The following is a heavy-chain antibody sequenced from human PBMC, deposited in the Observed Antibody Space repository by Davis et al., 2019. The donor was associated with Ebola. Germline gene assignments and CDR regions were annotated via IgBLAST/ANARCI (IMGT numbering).Heavy chain of an antibody. V-gene: IGHV3-7*01. CDR3: ARVREGYGDYGYYYYGMDV. D-gene: IGHD4-17*01. CDR2: IKQDGSEK. J-gene: IGHJ6*04. CDR1: GFTFSNYW. Sequence: GESLKISCVASGFTFSNYWMTWVRQAPVRGLEWVANIKQDGSEKQYVDSVRGRFTISRDNAKNSLYLQMNSLRAEDTAVYYCARVREGYGDYGYYYYGMDVWGKGTTVTVSS.